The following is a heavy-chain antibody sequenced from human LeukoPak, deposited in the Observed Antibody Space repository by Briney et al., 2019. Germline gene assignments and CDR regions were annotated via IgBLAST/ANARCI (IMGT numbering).Heavy chain of an antibody. J-gene: IGHJ4*02. D-gene: IGHD3-22*01. V-gene: IGHV4-34*01. Sequence: SETLSLTCAVYGGSFSGYYWSWIRQPPGKGLEWIGEINHSGSTNYNPPLKSRVTISVDTSKNQFSLKLSSVTAADTAVYYCARGRRYYYDSSGYWFDYWGQGTLVTVSS. CDR3: ARGRRYYYDSSGYWFDY. CDR1: GGSFSGYY. CDR2: INHSGST.